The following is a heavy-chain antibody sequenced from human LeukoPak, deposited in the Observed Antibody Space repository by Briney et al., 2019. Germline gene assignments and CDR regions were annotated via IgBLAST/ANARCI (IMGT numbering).Heavy chain of an antibody. CDR1: GFTFCSYA. Sequence: PGGSLRLSCAASGFTFCSYAMNWVPQAPGKGLEGVSGIGYTGDSTFYADSVKGRFTVSRDSSKNTLFLHMNSLRAEDTALYYCAKSPTVDAAFDIWGQGTMVTVSS. CDR3: AKSPTVDAAFDI. CDR2: IGYTGDST. V-gene: IGHV3-23*01. D-gene: IGHD4-23*01. J-gene: IGHJ3*02.